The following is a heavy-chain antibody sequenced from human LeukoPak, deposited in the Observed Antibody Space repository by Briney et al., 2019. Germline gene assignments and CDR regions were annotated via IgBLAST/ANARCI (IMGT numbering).Heavy chain of an antibody. Sequence: ASVKVSCKASGYTFTSYGISWVRQAPGQGLEWMGWINTNTGNPTYAQGFTGRFVFSLDTSVSTAYLQISSLKAEDTAVYYCARLDILWFGELTNWFDPWGQGTLVTVSS. D-gene: IGHD3-10*01. CDR2: INTNTGNP. V-gene: IGHV7-4-1*02. CDR3: ARLDILWFGELTNWFDP. J-gene: IGHJ5*02. CDR1: GYTFTSYG.